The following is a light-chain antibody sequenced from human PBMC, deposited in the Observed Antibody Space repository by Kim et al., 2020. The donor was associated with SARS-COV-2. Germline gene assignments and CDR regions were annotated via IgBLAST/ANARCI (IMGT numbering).Light chain of an antibody. Sequence: GQSITISCTGPSSDIGGYNYVSWYQQHPGKAPKLLIYDVSKWPSGTSNRFSGSKSGNTASMTISGLQAEDEADYYCTSYTSSSTYVFGTGTKVTVL. CDR2: DVS. J-gene: IGLJ1*01. CDR1: SSDIGGYNY. CDR3: TSYTSSSTYV. V-gene: IGLV2-14*04.